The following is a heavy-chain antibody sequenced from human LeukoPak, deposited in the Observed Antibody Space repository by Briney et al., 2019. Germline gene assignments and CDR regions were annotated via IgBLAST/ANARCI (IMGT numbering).Heavy chain of an antibody. Sequence: PGESLRLSCAASGFTLTGWSMNWVRQAPGKGLEWVSSISSSSSYKYYADSVKGRFTISRDNAKNSLFLQMNSLRAEDTAVYYCARGVTITEARNDYWGQGTLVTVSS. CDR3: ARGVTITEARNDY. J-gene: IGHJ4*02. V-gene: IGHV3-21*01. CDR2: ISSSSSYK. CDR1: GFTLTGWS. D-gene: IGHD4-17*01.